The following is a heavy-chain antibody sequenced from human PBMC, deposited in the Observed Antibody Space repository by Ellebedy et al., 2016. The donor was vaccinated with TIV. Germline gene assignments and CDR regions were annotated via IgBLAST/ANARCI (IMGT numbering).Heavy chain of an antibody. CDR1: GFTFSSYA. D-gene: IGHD4-17*01. V-gene: IGHV3-30-3*01. J-gene: IGHJ4*02. Sequence: GGSLRLXCAASGFTFSSYAMHWVRQAPGKGLEWVAVIAYDGSNKYHADSVKGRFTISRDNAKNSLYLQMNSLRADDTAVYYCARGGYYDDYRPPFDYWGQGTLVTVSS. CDR2: IAYDGSNK. CDR3: ARGGYYDDYRPPFDY.